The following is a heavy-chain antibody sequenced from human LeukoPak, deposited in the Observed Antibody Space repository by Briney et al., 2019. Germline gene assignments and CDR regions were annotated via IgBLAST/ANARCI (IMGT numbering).Heavy chain of an antibody. Sequence: GGSLRLSSAASEFTVNNNYMSWVRQAPGKGLEWVSTIYSAGSTNYADSVKGRFTISRDNSKNTMYLQMNSLRAEDTAVYYCAGGLRSGLIDYWGQGTLVTVSS. D-gene: IGHD4-17*01. CDR3: AGGLRSGLIDY. CDR2: IYSAGST. V-gene: IGHV3-53*01. J-gene: IGHJ4*02. CDR1: EFTVNNNY.